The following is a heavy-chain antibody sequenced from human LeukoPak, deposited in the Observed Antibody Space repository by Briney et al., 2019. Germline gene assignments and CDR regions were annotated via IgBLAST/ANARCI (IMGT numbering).Heavy chain of an antibody. CDR3: ARDLGGSMSAYYFDY. CDR2: IIPIFGTA. D-gene: IGHD3-3*01. CDR1: GGTFSSYA. V-gene: IGHV1-69*05. J-gene: IGHJ4*02. Sequence: SVKVSCKASGGTFSSYAISWVRQAPGQGLEWMGGIIPIFGTANYAQKFQGRVTITTDESTSTAYMELSSLRSEDTAVYYCARDLGGSMSAYYFDYWGQGTLVTVSS.